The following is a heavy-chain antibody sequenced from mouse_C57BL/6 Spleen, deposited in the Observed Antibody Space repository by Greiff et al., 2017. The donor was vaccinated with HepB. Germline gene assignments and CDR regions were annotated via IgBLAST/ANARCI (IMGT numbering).Heavy chain of an antibody. Sequence: VQLQQPGAELVKPGASVKLSCKASGYTFTSYWMHWVKQRPGRGLEWIGRIDPNSGGTKYNEKFKSKATLTVDKPSSTAYMQLSSLTSEDSAVYYCASALQLRLRPFDYWGQGTTLTVSS. CDR3: ASALQLRLRPFDY. V-gene: IGHV1-72*01. CDR1: GYTFTSYW. D-gene: IGHD3-2*02. CDR2: IDPNSGGT. J-gene: IGHJ2*01.